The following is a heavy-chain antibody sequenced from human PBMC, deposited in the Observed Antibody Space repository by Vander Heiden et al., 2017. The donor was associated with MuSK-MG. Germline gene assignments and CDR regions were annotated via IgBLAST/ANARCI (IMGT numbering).Heavy chain of an antibody. CDR2: IIPILGIA. CDR1: GGTFSSYA. CDR3: ARAPLVWGTGGWFDP. Sequence: QVQLVQSGAEVKKPGSSVKVSCKASGGTFSSYAISWVRQAPGQGLEWMGGIIPILGIANYAQKFQGRVTITAQESTSTAYMELSSLRSEETAVYYCARAPLVWGTGGWFDPWGQGTLVTVSS. J-gene: IGHJ5*02. D-gene: IGHD3-10*01. V-gene: IGHV1-69*04.